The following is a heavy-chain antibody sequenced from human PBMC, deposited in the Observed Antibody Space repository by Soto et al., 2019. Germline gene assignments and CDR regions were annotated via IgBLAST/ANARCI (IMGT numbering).Heavy chain of an antibody. CDR2: IYHSGST. Sequence: SETLSLTCTVSGGSISSSSHHWAWIRQPPGKGLEWIGCIYHSGSTYYNPSLKSRVTISVDRSKNQFSLKLSSVTAADTAVYYCARGTSSYYYDSSECYFDYWGQGTLVTVSS. V-gene: IGHV4-39*07. CDR3: ARGTSSYYYDSSECYFDY. CDR1: GGSISSSSHH. D-gene: IGHD3-22*01. J-gene: IGHJ4*02.